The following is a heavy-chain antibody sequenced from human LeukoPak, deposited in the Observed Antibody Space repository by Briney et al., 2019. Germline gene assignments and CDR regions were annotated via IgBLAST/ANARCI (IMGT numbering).Heavy chain of an antibody. CDR2: ISGSGGST. Sequence: GGSLRLSCAASGFTFSSYAMSWVRQAPGKGLEWVSAISGSGGSTYYADSVKGRFTISRDNSKNTLYLRMNSLRAEDTAVYYCAGSLGYSSSWPIYYYYYYMDVWGKGTTVTVSS. CDR3: AGSLGYSSSWPIYYYYYYMDV. D-gene: IGHD6-13*01. J-gene: IGHJ6*03. V-gene: IGHV3-23*01. CDR1: GFTFSSYA.